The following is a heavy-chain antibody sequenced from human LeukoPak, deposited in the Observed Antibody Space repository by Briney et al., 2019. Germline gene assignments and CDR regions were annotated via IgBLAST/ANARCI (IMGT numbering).Heavy chain of an antibody. Sequence: SETLSLTCTVSGGSISSYYWSWIRQPPGKGLEWIGYIYYSGSTNYNPSLKSRVTISVDTSKNQFSLKLSSVTAADTAVYYCARQGLRGYYYYGMDVWGQGTTVTVSS. J-gene: IGHJ6*02. CDR2: IYYSGST. CDR3: ARQGLRGYYYYGMDV. D-gene: IGHD3-16*01. V-gene: IGHV4-59*08. CDR1: GGSISSYY.